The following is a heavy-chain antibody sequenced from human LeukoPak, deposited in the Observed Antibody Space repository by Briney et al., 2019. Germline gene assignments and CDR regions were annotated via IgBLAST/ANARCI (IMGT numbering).Heavy chain of an antibody. CDR2: LYYSGST. D-gene: IGHD3-22*01. CDR1: GGSISSSSYY. V-gene: IGHV4-39*01. J-gene: IGHJ4*02. CDR3: ARRSYYDSSAIFDY. Sequence: SETLSLTCTVSGGSISSSSYYWDWIRQPPGKGLEWIGSLYYSGSTYYNPSLKSRVTISIDTSKNQFSLKLSSVTAADTAVFYCARRSYYDSSAIFDYWGQGTLVTVSS.